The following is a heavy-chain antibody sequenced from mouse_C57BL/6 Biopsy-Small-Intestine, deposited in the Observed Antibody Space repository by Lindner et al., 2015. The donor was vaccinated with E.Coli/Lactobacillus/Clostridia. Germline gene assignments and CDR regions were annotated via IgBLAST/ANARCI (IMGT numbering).Heavy chain of an antibody. CDR3: ARYSRHGSSPLYWYFDV. Sequence: VQLQESGPGLAKPSQTLSLTCSVTGYSITSDYWNWIRKFPGNKLEYMGYISYSGSTYYNPSLKSRISITRDTSKNQYYLQLNSVTTEDTATYYCARYSRHGSSPLYWYFDVWGTGTTVTVSS. CDR1: GYSITSDY. CDR2: ISYSGST. J-gene: IGHJ1*03. D-gene: IGHD1-1*01. V-gene: IGHV3-8*01.